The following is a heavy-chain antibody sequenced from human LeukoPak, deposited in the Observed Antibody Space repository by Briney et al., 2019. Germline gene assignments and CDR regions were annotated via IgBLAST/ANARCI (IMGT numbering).Heavy chain of an antibody. D-gene: IGHD3-22*01. J-gene: IGHJ3*01. CDR3: ARGGYYDSSGYYLA. CDR1: GFTFSSYW. Sequence: GGSLRLSCAASGFTFSSYWMSWVRQAPGKGLEWVANIKQDGSEKYYVDSVKGRFTISRDNAKNSLYLQMNSLRAEDTAVCYCARGGYYDSSGYYLAWGQGTMVTVSS. CDR2: IKQDGSEK. V-gene: IGHV3-7*01.